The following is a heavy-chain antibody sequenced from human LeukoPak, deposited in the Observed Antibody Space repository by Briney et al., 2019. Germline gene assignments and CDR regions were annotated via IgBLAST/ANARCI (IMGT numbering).Heavy chain of an antibody. V-gene: IGHV4-4*07. CDR2: MSTSGNS. J-gene: IGHJ5*02. CDR1: GGSFSGYY. Sequence: SETLSLTCAVYGGSFSGYYWSWVRQPAGKGLEWIGRMSTSGNSNYIPSLVSRATMSVDTSKNQFSLNLSSVTAADTAVYYCARESGSMRWFDPWGQGTLVTVSS. CDR3: ARESGSMRWFDP. D-gene: IGHD6-25*01.